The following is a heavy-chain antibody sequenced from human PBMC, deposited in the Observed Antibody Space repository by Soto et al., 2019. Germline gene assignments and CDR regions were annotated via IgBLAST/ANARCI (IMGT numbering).Heavy chain of an antibody. J-gene: IGHJ6*02. CDR2: IYYSGST. D-gene: IGHD5-18*01. V-gene: IGHV4-31*03. CDR3: ARGDMVTSVGYYYYGMDV. Sequence: QVQLQESGPGLVKPSQTLSLTCTVSGGSISSGGYYWSGIRQPPGKGLEWIGYIYYSGSTYYNPSLKSRVTISVDTSKNQFSLKLSSVTAADTAVYYCARGDMVTSVGYYYYGMDVWGQGTTVTVSS. CDR1: GGSISSGGYY.